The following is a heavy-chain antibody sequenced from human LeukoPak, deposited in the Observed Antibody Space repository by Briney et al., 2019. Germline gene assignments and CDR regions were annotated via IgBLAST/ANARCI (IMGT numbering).Heavy chain of an antibody. D-gene: IGHD6-19*01. CDR3: ARDPGRSGWYDY. J-gene: IGHJ4*02. CDR2: IYYSGST. Sequence: SETLSLTCAVYGGSFSGYYWSWIRQPQGKGLEWIGYIYYSGSTNYNPSLKSRVTISVDTSKNQFSLKLSSVTAADTAVYYCARDPGRSGWYDYWGQGTLVTVSS. CDR1: GGSFSGYY. V-gene: IGHV4-59*01.